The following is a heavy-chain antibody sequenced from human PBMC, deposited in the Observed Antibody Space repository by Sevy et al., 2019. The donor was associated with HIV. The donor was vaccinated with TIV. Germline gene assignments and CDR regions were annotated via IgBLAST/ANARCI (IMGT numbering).Heavy chain of an antibody. CDR3: TAIYYCVRHLFHDFAWGSHRYRDAFDL. J-gene: IGHJ3*01. Sequence: SETLSLTCTVSGGSINTIAYYWGWVRQPPGKGLEWIGSISYSGSSYYNPSLKSRVTISGDTSKNQFSLNLSSVTAADTGTAADTAIYYCVRHLFHDFAWGSHRYRDAFDLWGQGTLVTVSS. CDR2: ISYSGSS. V-gene: IGHV4-39*01. D-gene: IGHD3-16*02. CDR1: GGSINTIAYY.